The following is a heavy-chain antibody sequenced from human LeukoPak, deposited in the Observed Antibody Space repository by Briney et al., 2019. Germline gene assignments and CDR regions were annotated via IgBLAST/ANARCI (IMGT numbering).Heavy chain of an antibody. CDR3: ARRNCSGGSCYLFDY. CDR1: GYTFTSYG. V-gene: IGHV1-3*01. CDR2: INAGNGNT. J-gene: IGHJ4*02. D-gene: IGHD2-15*01. Sequence: ASVKVSCKASGYTFTSYGISWVRQAPGQRLEWMGWINAGNGNTKYSQKFQGRVTITRDTSASTAYMELSSLRSEDTAVYYCARRNCSGGSCYLFDYWGQGTLVTVSS.